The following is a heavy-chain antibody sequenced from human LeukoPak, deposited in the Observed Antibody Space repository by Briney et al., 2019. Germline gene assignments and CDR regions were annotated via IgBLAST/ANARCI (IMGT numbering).Heavy chain of an antibody. CDR1: GFTFTSYW. J-gene: IGHJ4*02. V-gene: IGHV3-7*01. CDR3: ARGVDKVATAFDY. CDR2: IQQDGSEK. Sequence: RGSMRLSCAASGFTFTSYWMSWVRQAPGEGLEWVANIQQDGSEKNYVDSVKGRFTISRDNAKNSLYLQMDSLRAEDTAVYYCARGVDKVATAFDYWGQGTLVTVSS. D-gene: IGHD5-12*01.